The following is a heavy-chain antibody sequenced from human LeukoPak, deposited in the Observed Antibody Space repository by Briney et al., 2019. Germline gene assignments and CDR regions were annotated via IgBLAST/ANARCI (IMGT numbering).Heavy chain of an antibody. CDR3: AKGGHYSPFDY. V-gene: IGHV3-23*01. CDR2: ISGGGTVT. Sequence: PGGSLRLSCAVSGLTFSTYAMTWVRQAPGKGLEWVSTISGGGTVTFYADSVKGRFTISRDNSKNTFSLQLNSLRAEDTAVFYCAKGGHYSPFDYWGQGALVTVSS. CDR1: GLTFSTYA. J-gene: IGHJ4*02. D-gene: IGHD5-12*01.